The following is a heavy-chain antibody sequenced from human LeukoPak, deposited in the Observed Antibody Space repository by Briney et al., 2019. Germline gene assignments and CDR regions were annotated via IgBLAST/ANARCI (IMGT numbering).Heavy chain of an antibody. CDR2: IYYSGST. Sequence: PSETLSLTCTVSGGSISSSSYYWGWIRQPPGKGLEWIGSIYYSGSTYYNPSLKSRVTISVDTSKNQFSLKLSSVTAADTAVYYCVAIAAAGDFDYWGQGTLVTVSS. J-gene: IGHJ4*02. CDR3: VAIAAAGDFDY. V-gene: IGHV4-39*07. CDR1: GGSISSSSYY. D-gene: IGHD6-13*01.